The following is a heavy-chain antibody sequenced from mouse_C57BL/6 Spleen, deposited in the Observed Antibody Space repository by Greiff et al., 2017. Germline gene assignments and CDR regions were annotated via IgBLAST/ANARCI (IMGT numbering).Heavy chain of an antibody. CDR3: ARGDDRGYYYAMDY. CDR1: GYTFTSYW. Sequence: VQLQQPGAELVKPGASVKLSCKASGYTFTSYWMHWVKQRPGQGLEWIGMIHPNSGSTNYNEKFKSKATLTVDKSSSTAYMQLSSLTSEDSAVYYCARGDDRGYYYAMDYWGQGTSVTVSS. J-gene: IGHJ4*01. D-gene: IGHD2-12*01. CDR2: IHPNSGST. V-gene: IGHV1-64*01.